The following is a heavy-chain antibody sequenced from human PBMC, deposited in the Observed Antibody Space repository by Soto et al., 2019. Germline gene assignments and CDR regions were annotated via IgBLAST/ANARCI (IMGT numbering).Heavy chain of an antibody. D-gene: IGHD1-7*01. CDR2: ITYDGSNK. J-gene: IGHJ4*02. CDR3: AKDRVGGTFYTPLGF. V-gene: IGHV3-30*18. Sequence: GGSLRLSCPSSGLNFDNYGIYWVRQAPGKGLEWVAVITYDGSNKYYADSVKGRFTISRDNSKNTLSLHLNTLKPEDTAVYHCAKDRVGGTFYTPLGFWGQGTLVTVSS. CDR1: GLNFDNYG.